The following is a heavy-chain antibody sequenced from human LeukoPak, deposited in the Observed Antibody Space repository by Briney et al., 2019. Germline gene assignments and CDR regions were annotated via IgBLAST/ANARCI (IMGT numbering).Heavy chain of an antibody. V-gene: IGHV4-34*01. D-gene: IGHD5-12*01. CDR2: INHSGGT. Sequence: SETLSLTCAVYGGSFSGYYWSWIRQPPGKGLEWIGEINHSGGTNYNPSLKSRVTISVDTSKNQFSLKLSSVTAADTAVYYCARKGRWLRRPDYYYMDVWGKGTTVTISS. CDR1: GGSFSGYY. J-gene: IGHJ6*03. CDR3: ARKGRWLRRPDYYYMDV.